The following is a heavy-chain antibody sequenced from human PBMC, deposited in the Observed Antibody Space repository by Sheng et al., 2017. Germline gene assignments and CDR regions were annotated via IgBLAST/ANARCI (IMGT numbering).Heavy chain of an antibody. D-gene: IGHD2-21*02. V-gene: IGHV4-39*07. Sequence: QLQLQESGPGLVKPSETLSLTCTVSGGSISSSSYYWGWIRQPPGKGLEWIGSIYYSGSTYYNPSLKSRVTISVDTSKNQFSLKLSSVTAADTAVYYCARDLGGNSYWYFDLWGRGTLVTVSS. CDR1: GGSISSSSYY. J-gene: IGHJ2*01. CDR3: ARDLGGNSYWYFDL. CDR2: IYYSGST.